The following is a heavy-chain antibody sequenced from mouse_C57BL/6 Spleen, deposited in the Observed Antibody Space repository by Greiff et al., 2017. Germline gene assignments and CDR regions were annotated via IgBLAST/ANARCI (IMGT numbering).Heavy chain of an antibody. CDR2: IYPGSGST. Sequence: QVQLQQPGAELVKPGASVKMSCKASGYTFTSYWITWVKQRPGQGLEWIGDIYPGSGSTNYNEKFKSKATLTVDTSSSTAYMQLSSLTSEDSAVYYCARSTNYGSDWYFDVWGTGTTVTVSS. J-gene: IGHJ1*03. CDR1: GYTFTSYW. D-gene: IGHD1-1*01. V-gene: IGHV1-55*01. CDR3: ARSTNYGSDWYFDV.